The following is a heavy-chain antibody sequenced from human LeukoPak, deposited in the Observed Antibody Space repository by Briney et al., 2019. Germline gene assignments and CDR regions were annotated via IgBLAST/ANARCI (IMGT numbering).Heavy chain of an antibody. V-gene: IGHV6-1*01. CDR2: TYYKSKWYT. J-gene: IGHJ5*02. D-gene: IGHD6-13*01. CDR1: GDSVSSNSVA. CDR3: ARAPHSSSWYWFDP. Sequence: SQTLSLTCAISGDSVSSNSVAWNWIRQSPSRGLEWLGRTYYKSKWYTDYAPSVKSRITINPDTSKNQFSLQLDSVTPGDTAVYYCARAPHSSSWYWFDPWGQGTLVTVSS.